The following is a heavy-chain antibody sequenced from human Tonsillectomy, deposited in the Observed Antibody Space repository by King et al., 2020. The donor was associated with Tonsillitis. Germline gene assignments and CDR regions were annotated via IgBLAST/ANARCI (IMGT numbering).Heavy chain of an antibody. D-gene: IGHD2-2*01. Sequence: VQLVESGAEVKKPGESLKISCKGSGYSFTSYWIGWVRQMPGKGLEWMGIIYPGDSDTRYSPSFQGQVTISADKSISTAYLQWSSLKASDTAMYYCARLFFDNCCIYPPDYWGQGTLVTVSS. CDR2: IYPGDSDT. V-gene: IGHV5-51*01. CDR1: GYSFTSYW. J-gene: IGHJ4*02. CDR3: ARLFFDNCCIYPPDY.